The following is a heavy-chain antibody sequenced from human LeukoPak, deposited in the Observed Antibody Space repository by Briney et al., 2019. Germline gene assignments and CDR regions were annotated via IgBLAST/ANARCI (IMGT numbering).Heavy chain of an antibody. Sequence: GGSLRLSCAASGFTFSSYWMHWVRQAPGKGLMWVSRTSPDGSGTVYADAVKGRFTISRDNAKNTLYLQMNSLTAEDTAVYYCARDVQVYWYFDLWGRGTLVTVAS. D-gene: IGHD1-1*01. V-gene: IGHV3-74*01. J-gene: IGHJ2*01. CDR3: ARDVQVYWYFDL. CDR1: GFTFSSYW. CDR2: TSPDGSGT.